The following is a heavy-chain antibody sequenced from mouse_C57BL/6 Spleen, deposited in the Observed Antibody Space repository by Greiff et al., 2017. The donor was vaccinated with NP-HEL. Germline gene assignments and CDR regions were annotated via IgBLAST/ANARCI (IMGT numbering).Heavy chain of an antibody. Sequence: EVKVVESGEGLVKPGGSLKLSCAASGFTFSSYAMSWVRQTPEKRLEWVAYISSGGDYIYYADTVKGRFTISRDNARNTLYLQMSSLKSEDTAMYYCTRVEGDGSSYWYFDVWGTGTTVTVSS. V-gene: IGHV5-9-1*02. D-gene: IGHD1-1*01. CDR1: GFTFSSYA. CDR3: TRVEGDGSSYWYFDV. J-gene: IGHJ1*03. CDR2: ISSGGDYI.